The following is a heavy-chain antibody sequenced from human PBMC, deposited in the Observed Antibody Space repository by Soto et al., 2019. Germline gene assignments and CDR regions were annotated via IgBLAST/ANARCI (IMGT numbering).Heavy chain of an antibody. D-gene: IGHD6-13*01. V-gene: IGHV4-30-4*01. CDR1: GGSISSGDYY. CDR3: ASSSIAAAGADY. CDR2: IYYSGST. J-gene: IGHJ4*02. Sequence: SETLSLTCTVYGGSISSGDYYWSWIRQPPGKGLEWIGYIYYSGSTYYNPSLKSRVTISVDTSKNQFSLKLSSVTAADTAVYYCASSSIAAAGADYWGQGTLVTVSS.